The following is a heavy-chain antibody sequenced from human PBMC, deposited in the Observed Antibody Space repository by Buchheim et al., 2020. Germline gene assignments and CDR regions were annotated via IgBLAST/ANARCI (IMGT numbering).Heavy chain of an antibody. V-gene: IGHV1-46*01. CDR2: INPSGGST. J-gene: IGHJ6*02. CDR1: GYTFTSYY. CDR3: ARDRLIRFLEWSTPDPYGMDV. Sequence: QVQLVQSGAEVKKPGASVKVSCKASGYTFTSYYMHWVRQAPGQGLEWMGIINPSGGSTSYAQKFQGRVTMTRDTSTSTVYMELGSLRSEDTAVYYCARDRLIRFLEWSTPDPYGMDVWGQGTT. D-gene: IGHD3-3*01.